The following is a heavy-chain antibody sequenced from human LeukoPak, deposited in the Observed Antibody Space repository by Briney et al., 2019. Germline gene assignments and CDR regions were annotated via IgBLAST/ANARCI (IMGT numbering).Heavy chain of an antibody. V-gene: IGHV1-46*01. Sequence: ASVKVSCKASGYTFTSYFMHWVRQAPGQGLEWMGIINPSSGNTNYAQKFQGRVTMTRGTSTSTVYMELSSLRSEDTAFYYCARDLAYYYGSGNFYSRDYWGQGTLITVSS. CDR1: GYTFTSYF. CDR3: ARDLAYYYGSGNFYSRDY. D-gene: IGHD3-10*01. J-gene: IGHJ4*02. CDR2: INPSSGNT.